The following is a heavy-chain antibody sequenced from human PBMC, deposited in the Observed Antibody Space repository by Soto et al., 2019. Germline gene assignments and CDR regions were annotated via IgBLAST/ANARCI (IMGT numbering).Heavy chain of an antibody. CDR1: GGTFSSYT. D-gene: IGHD3-3*01. V-gene: IGHV1-69*04. Sequence: SVKVSCKASGGTFSSYTISWVRQAPGQGLEWMGRIIPILGIANYARKFQGRVTITADKSTSTAYMELSSLRSEDTAVYYCARDQGSYDFWSGHYMDVWGKGTKVTVSS. CDR2: IIPILGIA. CDR3: ARDQGSYDFWSGHYMDV. J-gene: IGHJ6*03.